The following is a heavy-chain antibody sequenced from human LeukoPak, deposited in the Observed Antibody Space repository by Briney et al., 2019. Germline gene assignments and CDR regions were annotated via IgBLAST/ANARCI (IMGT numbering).Heavy chain of an antibody. CDR2: ISSSSSYI. J-gene: IGHJ4*02. CDR3: ARVDSGYEYPRGGYFDY. CDR1: GFTFSSYN. Sequence: GGSLRLSCVASGFTFSSYNMNWVRQAPGKGLEWVSSISSSSSYIYYADSVKGRFTISRDNAKNSLYLQMNSLRAEDTAVYYCARVDSGYEYPRGGYFDYWGQGTLVTVSS. V-gene: IGHV3-21*01. D-gene: IGHD5-12*01.